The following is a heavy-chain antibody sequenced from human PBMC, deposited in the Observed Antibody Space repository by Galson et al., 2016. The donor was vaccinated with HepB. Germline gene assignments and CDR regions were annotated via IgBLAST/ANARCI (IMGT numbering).Heavy chain of an antibody. CDR3: ARVGSWYGPFDY. D-gene: IGHD6-13*01. Sequence: SETLSLTCGVSGDSIGSSNWWNWVRQPPGKGLEWIGEIYHSGSTTYDPSLKSRVTLSVDKSKNQCSLKLSSVTAADTAVYYCARVGSWYGPFDYWGQGILVTVSS. CDR1: GDSIGSSNW. V-gene: IGHV4-4*02. J-gene: IGHJ4*02. CDR2: IYHSGST.